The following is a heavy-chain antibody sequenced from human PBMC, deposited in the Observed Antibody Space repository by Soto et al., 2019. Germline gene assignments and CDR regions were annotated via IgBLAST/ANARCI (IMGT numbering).Heavy chain of an antibody. J-gene: IGHJ6*02. CDR2: IYHSGST. CDR3: ARAGYCSGGSCPLGMDV. D-gene: IGHD2-15*01. CDR1: GGSISSGGYS. Sequence: SETLSLTCGVSGGSISSGGYSWSWIRQPPGKGLEWIGYIYHSGSTYYNPSLKSRVTISVDRSKNQFSLKLSSVTAADTAVYYCARAGYCSGGSCPLGMDVWGQGTTVTVS. V-gene: IGHV4-30-2*01.